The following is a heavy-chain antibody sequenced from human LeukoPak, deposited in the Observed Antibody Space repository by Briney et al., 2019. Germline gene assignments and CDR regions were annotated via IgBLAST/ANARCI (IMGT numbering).Heavy chain of an antibody. CDR3: ARHRFWGSHFDY. V-gene: IGHV4-39*01. Sequence: SETLSLTCTVSGGSISSSSYYWGWIRQPPGKGLEWIGSIYYSGSTYYNPSLKRRVTISVDTSKNQFSLKLSSVTAADTAVYYCARHRFWGSHFDYWGQGTLVTVTS. CDR2: IYYSGST. J-gene: IGHJ4*02. D-gene: IGHD7-27*01. CDR1: GGSISSSSYY.